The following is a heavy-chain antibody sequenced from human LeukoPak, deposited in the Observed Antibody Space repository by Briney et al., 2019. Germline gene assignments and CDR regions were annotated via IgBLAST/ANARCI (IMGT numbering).Heavy chain of an antibody. CDR3: AKGPTVSTFGY. Sequence: PGGSPRLSCAASGFTFRSHAMHWVRQAPGKGLEWVSGISAGATTTYYADSVKGHFTISRDNSKNTLYLQMNSLRVEDTAMYYCAKGPTVSTFGYWGRGTLVTVSS. CDR1: GFTFRSHA. V-gene: IGHV3-23*01. D-gene: IGHD5/OR15-5a*01. CDR2: ISAGATTT. J-gene: IGHJ4*02.